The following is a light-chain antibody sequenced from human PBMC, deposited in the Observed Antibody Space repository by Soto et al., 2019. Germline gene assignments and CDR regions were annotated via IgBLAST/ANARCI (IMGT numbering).Light chain of an antibody. J-gene: IGKJ4*01. CDR1: HDIGKY. V-gene: IGKV1-33*01. CDR3: HQYGGLPLT. Sequence: DIQMTQSPTSLSASVGDRVTITCQASHDIGKYLSWYQQKLGHAPKLLIYDATNLETGVPPRFSGSGSGTDFSLTITSLQPGDFATYYCHQYGGLPLTFGGRTKVEIK. CDR2: DAT.